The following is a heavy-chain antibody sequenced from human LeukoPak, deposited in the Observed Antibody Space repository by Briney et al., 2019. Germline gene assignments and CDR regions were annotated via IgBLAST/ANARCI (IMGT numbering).Heavy chain of an antibody. CDR1: GGTFSSYA. CDR2: IIPIFGTA. V-gene: IGHV1-69*05. J-gene: IGHJ5*02. CDR3: ARVPPVSPNWFDP. Sequence: GASVKVSCKASGGTFSSYAISWVRQAPGQGLEWMGRIIPIFGTANYAQKFQGRVTITTDESTSTAYMELSSLRSEDTAVYYCARVPPVSPNWFDPWGQGTLVTVSS.